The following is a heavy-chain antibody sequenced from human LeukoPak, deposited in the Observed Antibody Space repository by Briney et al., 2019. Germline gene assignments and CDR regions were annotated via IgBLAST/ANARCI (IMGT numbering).Heavy chain of an antibody. D-gene: IGHD1-1*01. CDR1: GNYW. CDR2: IWFDGSHG. Sequence: GGSLRLSCAASGNYWMHWVRQAPGKGLEWVAIIWFDGSHGWYADSVKGRFTISRDNSKNTLYLQMSSLRAEDTAVYYCARESSGTIGTTAPDFWGQGTLVTVSS. V-gene: IGHV3-33*08. CDR3: ARESSGTIGTTAPDF. J-gene: IGHJ4*02.